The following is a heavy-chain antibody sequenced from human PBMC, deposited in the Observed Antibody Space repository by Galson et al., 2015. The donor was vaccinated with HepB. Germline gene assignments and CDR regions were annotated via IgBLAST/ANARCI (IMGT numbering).Heavy chain of an antibody. Sequence: SLRLSCAASGFAFSSYGMHWVRQAPGKGPEWVAIISYDGINKYYADSMKGRFTISRDNSKNTLYLQMNSLRAEDTAVYYCVKWYGDSSSYFDHWGQGTLVTVSS. V-gene: IGHV3-30*18. J-gene: IGHJ4*02. CDR1: GFAFSSYG. CDR3: VKWYGDSSSYFDH. D-gene: IGHD6-6*01. CDR2: ISYDGINK.